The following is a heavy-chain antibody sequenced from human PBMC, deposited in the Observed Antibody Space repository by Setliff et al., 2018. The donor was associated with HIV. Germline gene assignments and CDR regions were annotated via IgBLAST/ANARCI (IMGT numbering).Heavy chain of an antibody. J-gene: IGHJ6*03. D-gene: IGHD2-2*01. CDR3: ARGRRAVVPAATSGNYYSYYMDV. Sequence: SETLSLTCAVSGASDISYIWWSWVRQPPGKGLEWIGEVYHTGSTNLNPSLKSPVTISIDTSKNQFSLKVRSVTAADTAVYYCARGRRAVVPAATSGNYYSYYMDVWGTGTTVTVSS. CDR1: GASDISYIW. V-gene: IGHV4-4*02. CDR2: VYHTGST.